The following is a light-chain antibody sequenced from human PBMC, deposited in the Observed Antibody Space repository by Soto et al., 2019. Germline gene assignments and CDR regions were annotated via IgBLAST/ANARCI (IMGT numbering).Light chain of an antibody. J-gene: IGLJ1*01. CDR1: SSDVGSYNL. CDR3: SSYAGSLSV. CDR2: EGS. V-gene: IGLV2-23*01. Sequence: QSVLTQPASVSGSPGQSITISCTGTSSDVGSYNLVSWYQQHPGKAPKLMIYEGSKRPSGVSNRFSGSKSGNTASLTISGLQAEDEADYYCSSYAGSLSVFGTGTKVTVL.